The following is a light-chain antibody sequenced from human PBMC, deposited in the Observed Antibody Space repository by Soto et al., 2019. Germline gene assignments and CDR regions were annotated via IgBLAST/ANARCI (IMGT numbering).Light chain of an antibody. V-gene: IGKV1-39*01. Sequence: DIQMTQPPSSLSASVGDRVTITCRASQSISSYLNWYQQKPGKAPKVLIFAASRLQSGVPSSFSGSGSGTDFTLTISSLQPEDFATYYCQQSYSTPPTFGQGTKVDIK. CDR1: QSISSY. J-gene: IGKJ1*01. CDR2: AAS. CDR3: QQSYSTPPT.